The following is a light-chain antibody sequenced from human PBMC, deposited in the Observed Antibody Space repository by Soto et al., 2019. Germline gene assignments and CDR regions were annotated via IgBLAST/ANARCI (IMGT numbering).Light chain of an antibody. CDR1: QSVSSN. Sequence: EIVMTQSPATLSVSPGERATLSCRASQSVSSNLAWDQQKPGQAPRLLIYGASTRATGIPARFSGSGSGTEFTLTISSLQSEDFAVYYCQQYNNWPPRYTFGQGTKLEMK. J-gene: IGKJ2*01. CDR2: GAS. CDR3: QQYNNWPPRYT. V-gene: IGKV3-15*01.